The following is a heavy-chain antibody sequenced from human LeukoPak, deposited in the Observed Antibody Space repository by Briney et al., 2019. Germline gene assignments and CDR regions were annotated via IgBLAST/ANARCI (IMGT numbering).Heavy chain of an antibody. Sequence: PSETLSLTCSVSGGSVTSGPNYWNWIRRPAGKGLEWIGRIQTSGRVNYNPSLKSRVTVYLDTPKNLVSLQLTSVTAADTAVYYCARDRGNGDYGDYFDSWGKGTQVTVSS. D-gene: IGHD4-17*01. CDR3: ARDRGNGDYGDYFDS. CDR1: GGSVTSGPNY. CDR2: IQTSGRV. J-gene: IGHJ4*02. V-gene: IGHV4-61*02.